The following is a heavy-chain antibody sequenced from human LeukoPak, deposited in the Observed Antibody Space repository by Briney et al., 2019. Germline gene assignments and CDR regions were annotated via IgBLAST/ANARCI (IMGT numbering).Heavy chain of an antibody. J-gene: IGHJ4*02. Sequence: ASVKVSCKASGYTFTSYDINWVRQATGQGLEWMGWMNPNSGNTGYAQKFQGRVTMTRNTSISTAYMELSSLRSEDTAVYYCARGKRTIFGLGISYYFDDWGQGTLVTVSS. CDR3: ARGKRTIFGLGISYYFDD. CDR1: GYTFTSYD. D-gene: IGHD3/OR15-3a*01. CDR2: MNPNSGNT. V-gene: IGHV1-8*01.